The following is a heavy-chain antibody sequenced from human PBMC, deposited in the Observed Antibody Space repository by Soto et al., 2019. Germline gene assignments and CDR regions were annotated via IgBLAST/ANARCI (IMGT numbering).Heavy chain of an antibody. CDR2: IYYSGST. D-gene: IGHD4-17*01. CDR1: GGSISSSSYY. Sequence: QLQLQESGPGLVKPSETLSLTCTVSGGSISSSSYYWGWIRQPPGKGLEWIGSIYYSGSTYYNPSLKSRVTISVDTSKNQFSLKLSSVTAADTAVYYCASFSIYASRAFDIWGQGTMVTVSS. CDR3: ASFSIYASRAFDI. V-gene: IGHV4-39*01. J-gene: IGHJ3*02.